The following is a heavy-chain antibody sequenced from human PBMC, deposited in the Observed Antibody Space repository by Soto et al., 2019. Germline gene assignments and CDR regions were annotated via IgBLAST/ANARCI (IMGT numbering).Heavy chain of an antibody. D-gene: IGHD5-18*01. CDR1: GFTFSSYG. CDR2: ISYHGTNK. V-gene: IGHV3-30*18. Sequence: GGSLRLSCAASGFTFSSYGMHWVRQAPGKGLEWVAIISYHGTNKYYADSVKGRFTISRDNSKNTLFLQMNSLRPEDTAVYYCAKSDVDTAMVVDYWGQGTLVTVSS. CDR3: AKSDVDTAMVVDY. J-gene: IGHJ4*02.